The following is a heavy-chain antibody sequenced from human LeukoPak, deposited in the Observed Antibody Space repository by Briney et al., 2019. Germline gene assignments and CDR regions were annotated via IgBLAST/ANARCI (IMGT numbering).Heavy chain of an antibody. D-gene: IGHD3-3*01. J-gene: IGHJ3*02. Sequence: GGSLRLSCAASGFTFSSYAMSWVRQAPGKGLEWVSSISSSSSYIYYADSVKGRFTISRDNAKNSLYLQMNSLRAEDTAVYYCARSLRNAFDIWGQGTMVTVSS. V-gene: IGHV3-21*01. CDR2: ISSSSSYI. CDR1: GFTFSSYA. CDR3: ARSLRNAFDI.